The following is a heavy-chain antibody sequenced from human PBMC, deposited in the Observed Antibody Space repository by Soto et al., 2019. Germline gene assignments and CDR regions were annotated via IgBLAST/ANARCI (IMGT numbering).Heavy chain of an antibody. D-gene: IGHD5-18*01. Sequence: GGSLRLSCAASGFTFSSYAMHWVRQAPGKGLEWVAVISYDGSNKYYADSVKGRFTISRDNSKNTLYLQMNSLRAEDTAVYYCARGGYSYKGGYYYYYGMDVWGQGTTVTVSS. CDR2: ISYDGSNK. V-gene: IGHV3-30*04. CDR3: ARGGYSYKGGYYYYYGMDV. CDR1: GFTFSSYA. J-gene: IGHJ6*02.